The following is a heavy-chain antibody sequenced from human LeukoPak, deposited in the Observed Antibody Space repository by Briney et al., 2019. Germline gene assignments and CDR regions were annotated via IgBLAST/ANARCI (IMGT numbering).Heavy chain of an antibody. CDR1: GGSISSYY. Sequence: SETLSLTCTVSGGSISSYYWSWIRQPPGKGLEWIGYIYYSGSTNYNPSLKSRVTISVDTSKNQFSLKLSSVTAADTAVYYCGGGDRRGWGGWFEPWGQGTLVHVLS. J-gene: IGHJ5*02. D-gene: IGHD6-19*01. CDR2: IYYSGST. CDR3: GGGDRRGWGGWFEP. V-gene: IGHV4-59*01.